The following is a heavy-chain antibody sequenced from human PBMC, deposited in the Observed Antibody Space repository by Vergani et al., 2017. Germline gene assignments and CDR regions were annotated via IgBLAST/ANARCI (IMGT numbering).Heavy chain of an antibody. J-gene: IGHJ6*03. D-gene: IGHD3-22*01. CDR3: TTEEVITFHYYYMDV. CDR1: GFTFSNAW. Sequence: EVQLLESGGGLVQPGGSLRLSCAASGFTFSNAWMSWVRQAPGKGLEWVGRIKSKTDGGTTDYAAPVKGRFTISRDDSKNTLYLQMNSLKTEDTAVYYCTTEEVITFHYYYMDVWGKGTTVTVSS. CDR2: IKSKTDGGTT. V-gene: IGHV3-15*01.